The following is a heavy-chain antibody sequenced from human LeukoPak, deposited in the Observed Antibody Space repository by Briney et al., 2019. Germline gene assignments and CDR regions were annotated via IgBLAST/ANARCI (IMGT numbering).Heavy chain of an antibody. Sequence: PGGSLRLSCAASGFTFSSYGMHWVRQAPGKGLEWVAFIRNDGGDKYYADSVKGRFTISRDNSKNTLYLQMNSLRAEDTAFYYCAKAELGVDTFFDYWGQGTLVTVSS. J-gene: IGHJ4*02. D-gene: IGHD3-3*01. CDR2: IRNDGGDK. V-gene: IGHV3-30*02. CDR3: AKAELGVDTFFDY. CDR1: GFTFSSYG.